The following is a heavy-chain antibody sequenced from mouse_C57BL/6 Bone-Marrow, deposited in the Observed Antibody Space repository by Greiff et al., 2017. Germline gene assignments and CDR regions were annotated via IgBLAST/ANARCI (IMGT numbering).Heavy chain of an antibody. J-gene: IGHJ2*01. CDR1: ASTLKNTI. V-gene: IGHV14-3*01. CDR3: ARWGY. CDR2: INPPNGNT. Sequence: EVKLQESVAELVRPGASVKFSSPASASTLKNTIMPWLNRRPKQGRRWIGRINPPNGNTKYAPKFQGKATITADTSSNTAYLQLSSLTSEDTAIYYCARWGYWGQGTTLTVSS.